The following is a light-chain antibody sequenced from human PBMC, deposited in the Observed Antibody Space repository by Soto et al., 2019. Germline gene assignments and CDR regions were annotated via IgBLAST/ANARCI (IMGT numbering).Light chain of an antibody. Sequence: EIVMTQSPATLSVSPGERATLSCRASQSVSSNLAWYQQKPGQAPRLLIYGASTRAAGIPARFSGSGSGTEFTLTISGLQSEDFAVYYCQQYNSWPAYTFGQGTKLEIK. J-gene: IGKJ2*01. V-gene: IGKV3-15*01. CDR2: GAS. CDR3: QQYNSWPAYT. CDR1: QSVSSN.